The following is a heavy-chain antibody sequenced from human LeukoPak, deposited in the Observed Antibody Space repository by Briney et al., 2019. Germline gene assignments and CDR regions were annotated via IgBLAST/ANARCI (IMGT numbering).Heavy chain of an antibody. J-gene: IGHJ4*02. CDR1: GGSISSYY. CDR3: ASPLQNWVIDY. CDR2: IYYSGST. V-gene: IGHV4-59*05. Sequence: SETLSLTCTVSGGSISSYYWSWIRQPPGKGLEWIGSIYYSGSTYYNPSLKSRVTISVDTSKNQFSLKLSSVTAADTAVYYCASPLQNWVIDYWGQGTLVTVSS. D-gene: IGHD7-27*01.